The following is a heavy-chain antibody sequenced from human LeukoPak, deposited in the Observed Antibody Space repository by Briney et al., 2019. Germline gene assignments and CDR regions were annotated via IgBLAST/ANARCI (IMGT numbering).Heavy chain of an antibody. CDR3: ARVGIAVAGIFDY. CDR1: GYSISSGYY. D-gene: IGHD6-19*01. V-gene: IGHV4-38-2*01. Sequence: PSETLSLTCAVSGYSISSGYYWGWIRQPPGKGLEWIGSIYHSGSTYYNPSLKSRVTISVDTSKNQFSLKLSYVTAADTAVYYCARVGIAVAGIFDYWGQGTLVTVSS. J-gene: IGHJ4*02. CDR2: IYHSGST.